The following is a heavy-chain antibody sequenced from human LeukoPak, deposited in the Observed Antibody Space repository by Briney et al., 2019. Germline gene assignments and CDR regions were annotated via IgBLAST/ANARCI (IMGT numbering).Heavy chain of an antibody. V-gene: IGHV1-8*01. Sequence: ASVKVSCKASGYTFTSHDINWVRQATGQGLEWMGWMNPNSGNTGYAQKFQGRVTMTRNTSISTAYMELSSLRSEDTAVYYCARGRTIFGVVIMGYWGQGTLVTVSS. CDR1: GYTFTSHD. D-gene: IGHD3-3*01. CDR3: ARGRTIFGVVIMGY. J-gene: IGHJ4*02. CDR2: MNPNSGNT.